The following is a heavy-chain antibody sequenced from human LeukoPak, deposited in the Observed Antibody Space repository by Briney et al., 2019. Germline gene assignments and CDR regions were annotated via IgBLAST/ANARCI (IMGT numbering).Heavy chain of an antibody. Sequence: SETLSLTCTVSGGSLSSSSYYWGRLRQPPWKGLEWIGSIYYSGSTYYNPSLKSRVTISVDTSKNQFSLKLSSVTAADTAVYYCAKSTPVEVDYWGQGALVTVSS. CDR3: AKSTPVEVDY. CDR1: GGSLSSSSYY. J-gene: IGHJ4*02. V-gene: IGHV4-39*01. CDR2: IYYSGST.